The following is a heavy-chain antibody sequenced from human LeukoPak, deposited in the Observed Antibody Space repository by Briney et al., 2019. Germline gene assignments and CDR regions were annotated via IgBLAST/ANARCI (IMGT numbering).Heavy chain of an antibody. Sequence: SETLSLTCTVSGGSISSGDYYWSWIRPPPGQGLEWIGYIYYSGSTYYNPSLKSRVTISVDTSKNQFSLKLSSVTAADTAVYYCARDLTHYGDFDYWGQGTLVTVSS. CDR2: IYYSGST. J-gene: IGHJ4*02. D-gene: IGHD4-17*01. V-gene: IGHV4-30-4*08. CDR1: GGSISSGDYY. CDR3: ARDLTHYGDFDY.